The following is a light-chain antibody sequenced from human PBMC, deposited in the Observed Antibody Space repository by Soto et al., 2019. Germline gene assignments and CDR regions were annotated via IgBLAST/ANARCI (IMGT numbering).Light chain of an antibody. CDR3: GAWDDGLNVVA. V-gene: IGLV1-44*01. CDR2: SNN. CDR1: SSNIGGNT. Sequence: QSVLTQPPSASGTPGQRVTISCSGSSSNIGGNTVNWYQQFPGTAPNLLIYSNNQRPSGVPELFSGYRSGTSASLAISVLHSEEDADYYCGAWDDGLNVVAFGGGTKLTVL. J-gene: IGLJ2*01.